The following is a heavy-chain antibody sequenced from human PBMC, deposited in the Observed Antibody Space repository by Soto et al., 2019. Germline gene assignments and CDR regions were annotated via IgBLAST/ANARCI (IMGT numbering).Heavy chain of an antibody. Sequence: GGSLRLSCAASGFTFSSYAMSWVRQAPGKGLEWVSAISGSGGSTYYADSVKGRFTISRDNSKNTLYLQMNSLRAEDTAVYYCAKDEDYYGDYGLYYFDYWGQGTLVTVSS. D-gene: IGHD4-17*01. CDR3: AKDEDYYGDYGLYYFDY. V-gene: IGHV3-23*01. CDR2: ISGSGGST. CDR1: GFTFSSYA. J-gene: IGHJ4*02.